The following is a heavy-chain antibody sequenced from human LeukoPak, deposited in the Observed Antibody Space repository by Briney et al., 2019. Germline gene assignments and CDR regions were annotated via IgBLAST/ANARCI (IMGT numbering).Heavy chain of an antibody. D-gene: IGHD6-19*01. Sequence: GGSLRLSCAASGFTFTSYAMSWVRQAPGRGLEWVSYISSSSSTIYYADSVKGRFTISRDNAKNSLYLQMDSLRAEDTAVYYCARDLSSGWYRNYYYGMDVWGQGTTVTVSS. CDR2: ISSSSSTI. CDR1: GFTFTSYA. J-gene: IGHJ6*02. CDR3: ARDLSSGWYRNYYYGMDV. V-gene: IGHV3-48*01.